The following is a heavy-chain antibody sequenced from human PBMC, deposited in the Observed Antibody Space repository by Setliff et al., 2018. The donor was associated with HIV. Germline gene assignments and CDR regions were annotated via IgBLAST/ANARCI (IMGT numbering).Heavy chain of an antibody. CDR3: AMGNSSWTYAFDF. Sequence: ASVKVSCTVSGYTFIELSRHWVRQAPGKGLEWIGGFDLAEDEITYAQKFQGRVTMTEDTSIATAYLELSSLTSEDTAVYYCAMGNSSWTYAFDFWGQGTMVTVSS. J-gene: IGHJ3*01. CDR1: GYTFIELS. D-gene: IGHD6-13*01. CDR2: FDLAEDEI. V-gene: IGHV1-24*01.